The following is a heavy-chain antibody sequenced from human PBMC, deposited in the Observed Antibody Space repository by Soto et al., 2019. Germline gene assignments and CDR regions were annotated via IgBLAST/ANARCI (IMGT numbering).Heavy chain of an antibody. V-gene: IGHV4-39*01. CDR2: MFYSGLT. CDR1: GYSVSSSDDY. CDR3: APLSVSLSGPYGIHV. J-gene: IGHJ6*02. Sequence: SETQSLTYSVSGYSVSSSDDYWAWISQPLGKGLEWIGSMFYSGLTYYNPSLKSRVTLSVDTSKNQFSVRLNSVTAADTAVYYCAPLSVSLSGPYGIHVWGQGTTVTVSS. D-gene: IGHD2-15*01.